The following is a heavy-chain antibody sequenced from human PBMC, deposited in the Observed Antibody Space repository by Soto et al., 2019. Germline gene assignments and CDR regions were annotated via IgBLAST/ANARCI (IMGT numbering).Heavy chain of an antibody. CDR3: AREGTVSGSYYNAFGY. Sequence: SETLSLTCAVYCGSFSGYYCSWIRQPPGKGLEWIGEINHRGSTNYNPSLKIRVTISVDTSKSQFSLKLSSVTAADTAVYYCAREGTVSGSYYNAFGYWGQGTLVTSPQ. V-gene: IGHV4-34*01. CDR2: INHRGST. J-gene: IGHJ4*02. CDR1: CGSFSGYY. D-gene: IGHD3-10*01.